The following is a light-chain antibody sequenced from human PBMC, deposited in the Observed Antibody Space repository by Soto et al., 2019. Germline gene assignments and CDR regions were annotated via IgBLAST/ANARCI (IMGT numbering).Light chain of an antibody. V-gene: IGKV3-11*01. J-gene: IGKJ1*01. CDR3: QQRSNWQT. CDR1: QSVSSY. CDR2: DAS. Sequence: EIVLTQSPATLSLSPGERATLSCRASQSVSSYLAWYQQKPGQAPRLLIYDASNRATGIPARFSGSGSGTDFTLTISSLEPEDFAVYYCQQRSNWQTFSQATKV.